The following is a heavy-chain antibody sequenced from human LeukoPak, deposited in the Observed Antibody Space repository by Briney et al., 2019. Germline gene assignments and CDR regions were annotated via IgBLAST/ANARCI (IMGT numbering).Heavy chain of an antibody. Sequence: GGSLRLSCAASGFTFSSYSMNWVRQAPGKGLEWVSSISSSSSYIYYADSVKGRFTISRDNAKNSLYLQMNSLRAEDTAVYYCARDRYYYDSSGYYLPAPLIDYWGQGTLVTVSS. J-gene: IGHJ4*02. V-gene: IGHV3-21*01. CDR1: GFTFSSYS. CDR2: ISSSSSYI. D-gene: IGHD3-22*01. CDR3: ARDRYYYDSSGYYLPAPLIDY.